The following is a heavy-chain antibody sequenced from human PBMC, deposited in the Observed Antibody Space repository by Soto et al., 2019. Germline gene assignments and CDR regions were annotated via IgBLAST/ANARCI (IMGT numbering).Heavy chain of an antibody. CDR3: AREWEHYYTFDP. CDR1: GGSISSSDYY. D-gene: IGHD1-26*01. Sequence: SETLSLTCIVSGGSISSSDYYWGWIRQPPGKGLEWIGSIYSSGSTSYNPSLKSRVTISVDTSKNQFSLKLSSVTAADTAVYYCAREWEHYYTFDPWGQGTLVTVSS. V-gene: IGHV4-39*07. J-gene: IGHJ5*02. CDR2: IYSSGST.